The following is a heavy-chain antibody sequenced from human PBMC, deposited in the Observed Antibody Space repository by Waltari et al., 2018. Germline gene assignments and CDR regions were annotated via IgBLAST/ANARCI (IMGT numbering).Heavy chain of an antibody. CDR3: ARSVEMATIPYWYFDL. CDR2: IYHSGST. CDR1: GYSISRGYY. V-gene: IGHV4-38-2*01. D-gene: IGHD5-12*01. J-gene: IGHJ2*01. Sequence: QVQLQESGPGLVKPSETLSLTCAVSGYSISRGYYWGWIRQPPGKGLEWIGSIYHSGSTYYNPSLKSRVTISVDTSKNQFSLKLSSVTAADTAVYYCARSVEMATIPYWYFDLWGRGTLVTVSS.